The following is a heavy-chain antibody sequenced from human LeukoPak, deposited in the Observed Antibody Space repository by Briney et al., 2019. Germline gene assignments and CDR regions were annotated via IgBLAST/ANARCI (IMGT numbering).Heavy chain of an antibody. D-gene: IGHD1-26*01. CDR3: AKVGAGGGDY. CDR2: ISHDGNSK. J-gene: IGHJ4*02. Sequence: GGSLRLSCAASGFTLSTYGMHWVRQAPGKGLEWVAMISHDGNSKQYADFAKGRFTISRDNSKNTLYLQMNSLRAEDTAVYYCAKVGAGGGDYWGQGTLVTVSS. CDR1: GFTLSTYG. V-gene: IGHV3-30*18.